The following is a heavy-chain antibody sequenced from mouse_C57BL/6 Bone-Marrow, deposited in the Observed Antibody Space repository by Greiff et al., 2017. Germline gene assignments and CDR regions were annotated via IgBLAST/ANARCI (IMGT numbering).Heavy chain of an antibody. CDR1: GFTFSSYA. CDR2: ISSGGDYI. D-gene: IGHD2-4*01. Sequence: EVKLMESGEGLVKPGGSLKLSCAASGFTFSSYAMSWVRQTPEKRLEWVAYISSGGDYIYYADTVKGRFTISRDNARNTLYLQMSSLKSEDTAMYYCTRARVYYEDDVRVYWYFDGWGTGTTVTVSS. V-gene: IGHV5-9-1*02. CDR3: TRARVYYEDDVRVYWYFDG. J-gene: IGHJ1*03.